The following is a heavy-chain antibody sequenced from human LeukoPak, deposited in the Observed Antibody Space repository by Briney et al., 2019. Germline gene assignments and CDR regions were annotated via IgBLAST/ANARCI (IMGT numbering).Heavy chain of an antibody. J-gene: IGHJ6*03. CDR3: AKVMKGSERLTMVRGVIIKTAGLYYMDV. CDR2: ISASGGST. D-gene: IGHD3-10*01. V-gene: IGHV3-23*01. Sequence: GGSLRLSCAATGFTLSSYAMSWVRQAPGKGLEWVSSISASGGSTNYADSVKGRFAISRDNSKNTVYLQMNSLRAEDTAVYYCAKVMKGSERLTMVRGVIIKTAGLYYMDVWGKGTTVTVSS. CDR1: GFTLSSYA.